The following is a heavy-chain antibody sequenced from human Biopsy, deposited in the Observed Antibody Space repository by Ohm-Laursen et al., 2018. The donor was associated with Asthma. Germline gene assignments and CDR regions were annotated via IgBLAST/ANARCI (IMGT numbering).Heavy chain of an antibody. CDR3: ARGYSGSDRIVYYYSGLEV. J-gene: IGHJ6*02. Sequence: SVKVSCKTSGDSFSNYAIRWVRQAPGQGLEWMGGLIPVLGTPDHAQMFEGRVTITADESTSTAYMELSSLSSEDTAVYYCARGYSGSDRIVYYYSGLEVWGQGTTVTVSS. CDR1: GDSFSNYA. D-gene: IGHD5-12*01. V-gene: IGHV1-69*13. CDR2: LIPVLGTP.